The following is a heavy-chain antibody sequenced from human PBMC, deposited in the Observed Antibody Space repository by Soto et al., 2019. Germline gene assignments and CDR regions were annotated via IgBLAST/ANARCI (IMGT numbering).Heavy chain of an antibody. CDR3: ANVAAAGTWSFDI. J-gene: IGHJ3*02. D-gene: IGHD6-13*01. Sequence: PGGSLRLSCAASGFTFSSYAMSWVRQAPGKGLEWVSAISGSGGSTYYADSVKGRFTISRDNSKNTLYLQMNGLRAEDTAVYYCANVAAAGTWSFDIWGQGTMVTVSS. V-gene: IGHV3-23*01. CDR1: GFTFSSYA. CDR2: ISGSGGST.